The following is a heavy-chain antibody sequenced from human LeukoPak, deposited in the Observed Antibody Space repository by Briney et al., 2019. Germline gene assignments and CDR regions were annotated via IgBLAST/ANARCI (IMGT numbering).Heavy chain of an antibody. CDR1: GFTFSSYA. CDR2: IRGSGGNT. J-gene: IGHJ5*02. D-gene: IGHD2-2*02. CDR3: ASCSITSCYTSKNWFDP. Sequence: PGGSLRLSCAASGFTFSSYAMSWVRQAPGKGLEWVATIRGSGGNTYYADSVKGRFTISRDNSKNTLYLQMNSLRAEDTAVYYCASCSITSCYTSKNWFDPWGQGTLVTVSS. V-gene: IGHV3-23*01.